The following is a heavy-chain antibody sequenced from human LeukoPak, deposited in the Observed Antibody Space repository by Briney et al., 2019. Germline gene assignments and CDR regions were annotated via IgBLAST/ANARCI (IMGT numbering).Heavy chain of an antibody. CDR3: ARERSDVTDHYYYYMDV. Sequence: GGSLRLSCAASGFTFSSSPMHWVRQAPGKGLEWVAVISYDGSNKYYADSVKGRFTISRDNSKNTLYLQMNSLRPEDTAVYYCARERSDVTDHYYYYMDVWGKGTTVTVSS. CDR2: ISYDGSNK. V-gene: IGHV3-30*01. CDR1: GFTFSSSP. J-gene: IGHJ6*03.